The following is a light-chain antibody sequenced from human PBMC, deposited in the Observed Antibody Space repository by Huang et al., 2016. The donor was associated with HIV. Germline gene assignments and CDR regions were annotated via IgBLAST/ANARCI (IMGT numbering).Light chain of an antibody. Sequence: DIVMTQTPLSLSVTPGQPASISCNSSQSLLYTDGKTYLYWYLQKPVRSPKLLIYEVSSRFSEVPDMFSGSGSGTHFTLKISRVEAEDVGVYYCMQGLHLPYTFGQGAKLEIK. CDR1: QSLLYTDGKTY. CDR2: EVS. CDR3: MQGLHLPYT. V-gene: IGKV2-29*02. J-gene: IGKJ2*01.